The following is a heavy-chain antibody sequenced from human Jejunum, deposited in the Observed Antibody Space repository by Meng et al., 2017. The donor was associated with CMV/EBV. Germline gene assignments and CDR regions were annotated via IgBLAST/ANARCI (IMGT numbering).Heavy chain of an antibody. V-gene: IGHV4-39*07. J-gene: IGHJ5*02. D-gene: IGHD3-16*01. CDR3: ARAVAYPQWFDP. Sequence: VSGGSISSNSYYWGWIRQPPGKGLEWVGSIYHSGSTYYNPSLKSRVTISVDTSKNLFSLKVRSVTAADTAVYYCARAVAYPQWFDPWGQGTLVTVSS. CDR2: IYHSGST. CDR1: GGSISSNSYY.